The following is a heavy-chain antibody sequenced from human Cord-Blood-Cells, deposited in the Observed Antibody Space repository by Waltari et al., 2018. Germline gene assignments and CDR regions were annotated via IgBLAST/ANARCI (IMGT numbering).Heavy chain of an antibody. D-gene: IGHD1-26*01. Sequence: QVQLVQSGAEVKTPGASVKVACKASGYTFTSYYMHWVRQPPGQGLEWMGIINPSGGSTSYAQKFQGRVTMTRDTSTSTVYMELSSLRSEDTAVYYCARVFSLWELQPDAFDIWGQGTMVTVSS. CDR3: ARVFSLWELQPDAFDI. CDR2: INPSGGST. J-gene: IGHJ3*02. V-gene: IGHV1-46*01. CDR1: GYTFTSYY.